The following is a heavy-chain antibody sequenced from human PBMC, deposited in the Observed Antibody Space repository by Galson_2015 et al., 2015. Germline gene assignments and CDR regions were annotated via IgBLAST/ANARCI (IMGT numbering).Heavy chain of an antibody. CDR2: IYHRGTT. CDR3: ARRRDYFDY. Sequence: LSLTCTFSGASIRCYYWSWVRQPPGKGLEWIGYIYHRGTTNYNPSLKSRVTISVDTSKNQFSLKLSSVTAADTAVYYCARRRDYFDYWGQGTLVTVSS. CDR1: GASIRCYY. J-gene: IGHJ4*02. V-gene: IGHV4-59*01.